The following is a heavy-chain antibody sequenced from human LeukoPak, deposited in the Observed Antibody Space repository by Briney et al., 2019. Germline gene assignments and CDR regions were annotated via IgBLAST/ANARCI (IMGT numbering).Heavy chain of an antibody. CDR3: ARDCSGGSCYGDY. V-gene: IGHV1-69*13. Sequence: SVKVSCKASGDTFSSYAISWVRQAPGQGLEWMGGIIPIFGTANYAQKFQGRVTITADESTSTAYMELSSLRSEDTAVYYCARDCSGGSCYGDYWGQGTLVTVSS. J-gene: IGHJ4*02. CDR1: GDTFSSYA. D-gene: IGHD2-15*01. CDR2: IIPIFGTA.